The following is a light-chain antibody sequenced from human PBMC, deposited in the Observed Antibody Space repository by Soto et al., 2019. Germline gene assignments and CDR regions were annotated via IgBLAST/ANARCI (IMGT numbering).Light chain of an antibody. V-gene: IGLV1-47*02. Sequence: QSVLTQPPSASGTPGQRVTISCSGSSTNIGSNYVYWYQQVPGTAPKLLIYSNNQRTSGVPDRFSASKSGTSASLAISGLRSEDEAAYYCATWDDSLNNPVFGGGTKVTVL. CDR3: ATWDDSLNNPV. CDR2: SNN. CDR1: STNIGSNY. J-gene: IGLJ3*02.